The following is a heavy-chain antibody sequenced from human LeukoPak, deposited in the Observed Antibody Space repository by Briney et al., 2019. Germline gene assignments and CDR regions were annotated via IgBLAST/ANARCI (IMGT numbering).Heavy chain of an antibody. Sequence: GGSLRLSCAASGFTFSSYAMSWVRQAPGKGLEWVSAISGSGGSTYYADSVKGRFTISGDNSKNTLYLQMNSLRAEDTAVYYCAKDQGAYYDFWSGYYRPYYFDYWGQGTLVTVSS. CDR3: AKDQGAYYDFWSGYYRPYYFDY. D-gene: IGHD3-3*01. CDR1: GFTFSSYA. J-gene: IGHJ4*02. CDR2: ISGSGGST. V-gene: IGHV3-23*01.